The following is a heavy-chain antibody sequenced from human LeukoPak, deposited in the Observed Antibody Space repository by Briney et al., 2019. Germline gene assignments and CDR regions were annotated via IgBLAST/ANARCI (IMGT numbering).Heavy chain of an antibody. CDR3: AREGGIVVTPFGFIDAFDI. CDR1: GSTFSDHY. CDR2: SRNKPNSYTT. D-gene: IGHD2-15*01. V-gene: IGHV3-72*01. Sequence: GGSLRLSCAASGSTFSDHYMDWVRQAPGKGLEWVGRSRNKPNSYTTEYAASVKGRFTISRDDSKNSLYLQMNTLKTENTAVYYCAREGGIVVTPFGFIDAFDIWGQGAMVTVSS. J-gene: IGHJ3*02.